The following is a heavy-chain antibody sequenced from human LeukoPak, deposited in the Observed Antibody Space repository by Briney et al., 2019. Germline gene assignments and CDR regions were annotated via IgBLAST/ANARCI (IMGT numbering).Heavy chain of an antibody. V-gene: IGHV3-23*01. CDR3: AKSHHVTAIDY. D-gene: IGHD2-21*02. CDR2: ISGSGGST. CDR1: GFTFSNYG. Sequence: SGGSLRLSCAASGFTFSNYGMSWVRQAPGKGLEWVSAISGSGGSTYYADSVKGRFTISRDNSKNTLHLQMNSLRAEDTAVYYCAKSHHVTAIDYWGQGTLVTVSS. J-gene: IGHJ4*02.